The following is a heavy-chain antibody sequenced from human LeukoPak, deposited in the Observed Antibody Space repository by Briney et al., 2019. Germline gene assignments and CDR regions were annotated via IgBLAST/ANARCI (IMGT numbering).Heavy chain of an antibody. CDR2: IYSGSST. CDR3: ASVLTGYYDYFDY. V-gene: IGHV3-53*01. D-gene: IGHD3-9*01. Sequence: GGSLRLSCAASGFIVSSNYMSWVRQAPGKGLEWVSVIYSGSSTYYADSVKGRFTISRDNSKNTLYLQMNSLRAEDTAVYYCASVLTGYYDYFDYWGQGTLVTVSS. J-gene: IGHJ4*02. CDR1: GFIVSSNY.